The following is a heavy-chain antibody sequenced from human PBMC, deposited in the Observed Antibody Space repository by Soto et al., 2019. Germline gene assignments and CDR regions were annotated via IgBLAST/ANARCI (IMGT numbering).Heavy chain of an antibody. Sequence: GXSLRLSCAASGFTFSSYGLHWFRQAPVEGLEWVAVIWYDGSNKYYADSVKGRFTISRDNSKNTLYLQMNSLRAEDTAVYYCARDPSAADQTANWFDPWGQGTLVTVSS. CDR1: GFTFSSYG. J-gene: IGHJ5*02. D-gene: IGHD6-25*01. CDR2: IWYDGSNK. V-gene: IGHV3-33*01. CDR3: ARDPSAADQTANWFDP.